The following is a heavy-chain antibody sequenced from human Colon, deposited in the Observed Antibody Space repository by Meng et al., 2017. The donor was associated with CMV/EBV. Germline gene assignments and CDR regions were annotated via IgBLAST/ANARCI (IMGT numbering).Heavy chain of an antibody. CDR1: GFTFSSYW. J-gene: IGHJ4*02. V-gene: IGHV3-7*01. CDR3: ARNEKSSRRLPYDY. D-gene: IGHD2-2*01. CDR2: IKQDGSEK. Sequence: ESLKISCAASGFTFSSYWMSWVRQAPGKGLEWVANIKQDGSEKYYVDSVKGRFTISRDNAKNSLYLQMNSLRAEDTAVYYCARNEKSSRRLPYDYWGQGTLVTVSS.